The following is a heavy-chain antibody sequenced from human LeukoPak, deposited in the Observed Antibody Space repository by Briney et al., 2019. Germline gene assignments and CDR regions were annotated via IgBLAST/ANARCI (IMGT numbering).Heavy chain of an antibody. Sequence: APVKVSCKVSGYTLTELSMHWVRQAPGKGLEWMGGFDPEDGETIYAQKFQGRVTMTEDTSTDTAYMELSSLRSEDTAVYYCATDLMVRGVKNWFDPWGQGTLVTVSS. D-gene: IGHD3-10*01. CDR1: GYTLTELS. V-gene: IGHV1-24*01. CDR2: FDPEDGET. J-gene: IGHJ5*02. CDR3: ATDLMVRGVKNWFDP.